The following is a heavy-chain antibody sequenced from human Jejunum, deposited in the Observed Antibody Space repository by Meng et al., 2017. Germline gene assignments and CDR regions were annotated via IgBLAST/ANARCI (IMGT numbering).Heavy chain of an antibody. V-gene: IGHV3-15*01. Sequence: GGSLRLSCAASGFTFSSYWMSWVRQAPGKGLEWVGRIKSRRDGETTEFAAPVTGRFTISRDDSKNTLYLRMNSLKTEDTAVYYCTIDDSSGYYYGPFDYWGQGTLVTVSS. D-gene: IGHD3-22*01. CDR3: TIDDSSGYYYGPFDY. J-gene: IGHJ4*02. CDR2: IKSRRDGETT. CDR1: GFTFSSYW.